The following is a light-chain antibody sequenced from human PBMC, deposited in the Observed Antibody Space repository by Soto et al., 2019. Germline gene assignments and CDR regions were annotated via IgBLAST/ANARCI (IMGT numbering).Light chain of an antibody. CDR3: QSYDSSLSGWV. V-gene: IGLV1-40*01. CDR2: GNS. Sequence: QSVLTQPPSLSGAPGQRVTISCTGSSSNIGAGYDVHWYQQLPGTAPKLLIYGNSTRPSGVPDRFSGSKSGTSDSLAITGLQAEDEADYYCQSYDSSLSGWVFGGGTKVTVL. CDR1: SSNIGAGYD. J-gene: IGLJ3*02.